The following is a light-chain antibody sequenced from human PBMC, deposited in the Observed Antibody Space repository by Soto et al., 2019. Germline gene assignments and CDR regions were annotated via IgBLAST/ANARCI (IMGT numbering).Light chain of an antibody. CDR1: SSDGGGYNY. Sequence: QSALTQPASVSGSPGQSITISCTGTSSDGGGYNYVSWYQQHPGKAPKLMIYDVSNRPSGVSNRFSGSKSGNTASLTISGLQADDEADYYCSSYTSSSTVVFGGGTKLTVL. CDR2: DVS. J-gene: IGLJ2*01. CDR3: SSYTSSSTVV. V-gene: IGLV2-14*01.